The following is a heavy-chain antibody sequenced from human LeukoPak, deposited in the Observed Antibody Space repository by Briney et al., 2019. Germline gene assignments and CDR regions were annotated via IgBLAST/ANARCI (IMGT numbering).Heavy chain of an antibody. CDR2: ISYDGSNK. V-gene: IGHV3-30*18. Sequence: PGRSLRLSCAASGFTFSSYGMHWVRQAPGKGLEWVAVISYDGSNKYYADSVKGRFTISRDNSKNTLYLQMNSLRAEDTAVYYCAKDIVLDPFDYWGQGTLVTVSS. D-gene: IGHD2-8*01. CDR3: AKDIVLDPFDY. CDR1: GFTFSSYG. J-gene: IGHJ4*02.